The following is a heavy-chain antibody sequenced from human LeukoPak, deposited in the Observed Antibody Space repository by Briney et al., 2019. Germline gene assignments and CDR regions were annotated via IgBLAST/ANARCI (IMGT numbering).Heavy chain of an antibody. CDR2: IYYFGST. V-gene: IGHV4-30-4*01. J-gene: IGHJ3*02. CDR3: AIKGNTDAFDI. D-gene: IGHD1/OR15-1a*01. CDR1: GGSITSGGYY. Sequence: PSETLSLTCTVSGGSITSGGYYWSWIRQPPGKGLEWIGYIYYFGSTHYNPSLKSRVTISVDTSKNQFSLKVSSVTAADTAVYYCAIKGNTDAFDIWGQGTMVTVSS.